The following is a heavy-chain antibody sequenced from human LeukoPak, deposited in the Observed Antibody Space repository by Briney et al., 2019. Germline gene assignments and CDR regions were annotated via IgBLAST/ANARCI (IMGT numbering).Heavy chain of an antibody. CDR2: ISVGAEYI. D-gene: IGHD3-3*01. CDR1: GFTFNTYV. Sequence: GGSLRLSCAASGFTFNTYVMNWFRQAPGKGLEWVSTISVGAEYIFYADSVKGRFTISRDDSNNALYLQMHSLRAEDTALYYCASGPPFLKYFEYWGQGTLVTVSS. CDR3: ASGPPFLKYFEY. V-gene: IGHV3-23*01. J-gene: IGHJ4*02.